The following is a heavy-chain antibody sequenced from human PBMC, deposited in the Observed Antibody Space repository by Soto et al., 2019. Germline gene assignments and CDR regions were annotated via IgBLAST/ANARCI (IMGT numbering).Heavy chain of an antibody. V-gene: IGHV1-69*01. CDR2: IIPIFGTA. J-gene: IGHJ6*02. CDR1: GGTFSSYA. D-gene: IGHD6-6*01. Sequence: QVQLVQSGAEVKKPGSSVKVSCKASGGTFSSYAISWVRQAPGQGLEWMGGIIPIFGTANYAQKFQGRVKITADESTSTAYMDLSSLRSEDTAVYYCARDWGADRPEQFRGMDVWGQGTTVTVSS. CDR3: ARDWGADRPEQFRGMDV.